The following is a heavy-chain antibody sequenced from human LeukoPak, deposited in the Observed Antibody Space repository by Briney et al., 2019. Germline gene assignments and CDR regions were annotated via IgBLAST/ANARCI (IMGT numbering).Heavy chain of an antibody. V-gene: IGHV3-30*04. CDR2: ISYDGSYK. Sequence: QSGGSLTLSCAASGFTFSTYAMHWVRQAPGKGLEWVALISYDGSYKYYADSVKGRFTISRDNSKNTLYLQMNSLRAEDTAAFYCARDLDASGSSTRVRYWGQGTLVTVSS. CDR3: ARDLDASGSSTRVRY. CDR1: GFTFSTYA. D-gene: IGHD3-10*01. J-gene: IGHJ4*02.